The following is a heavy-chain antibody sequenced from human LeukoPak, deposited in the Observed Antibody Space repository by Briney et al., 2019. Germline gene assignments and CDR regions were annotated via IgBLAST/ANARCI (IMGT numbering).Heavy chain of an antibody. CDR2: INPNTGGS. D-gene: IGHD3-10*01. CDR1: GYTFTGYY. CDR3: ARVAGIWFGEANYGVDV. Sequence: ASVKVSSKATGYTFTGYYLHWIRQAPGQGPAWMGRINPNTGGSNFVQKFQGWVTMTRDTSIGTAYLDLGNLKSDDTAVYYCARVAGIWFGEANYGVDVWGKGTTVTVSS. V-gene: IGHV1-2*04. J-gene: IGHJ6*04.